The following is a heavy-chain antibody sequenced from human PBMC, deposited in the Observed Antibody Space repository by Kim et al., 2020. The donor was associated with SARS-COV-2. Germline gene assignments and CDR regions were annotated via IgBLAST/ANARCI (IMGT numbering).Heavy chain of an antibody. D-gene: IGHD5-18*01. CDR1: GGSISKGNW. CDR3: ARVVTDTSCYDY. V-gene: IGHV4-4*02. Sequence: SETLSLTCTVSGGSISKGNWCTWVRQSPGKRLGWSGVIYHTGKTNYNPSLKSRVTISVDKTKNQFFLRLCSVTAAVAAVYYCARVVTDTSCYDYCGQGNRVTVSP. CDR2: IYHTGKT. J-gene: IGHJ4*02.